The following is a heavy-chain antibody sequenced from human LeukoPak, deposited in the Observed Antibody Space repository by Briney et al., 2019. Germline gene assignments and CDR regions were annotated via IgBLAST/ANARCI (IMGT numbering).Heavy chain of an antibody. D-gene: IGHD3-22*01. J-gene: IGHJ3*02. CDR3: ARCHNYYYDINGYYSAFHI. Sequence: SETLSLTCTVSGYSISSGFYCCWIRQPPGEGVEWIGSFYHNKRTYYTCSLRSRVTILVDTSTNQFSLELSSVTAADTAVYYCARCHNYYYDINGYYSAFHIWGQGTMVTVSS. CDR1: GYSISSGFY. V-gene: IGHV4-38-2*02. CDR2: FYHNKRT.